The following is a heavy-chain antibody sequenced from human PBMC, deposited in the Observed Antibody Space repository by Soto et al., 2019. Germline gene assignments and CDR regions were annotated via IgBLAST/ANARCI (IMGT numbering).Heavy chain of an antibody. V-gene: IGHV4-31*03. CDR3: ATGRFGLTGRCFPNWCES. J-gene: IGHJ5*01. D-gene: IGHD1-20*01. Sequence: PSGTLSLTCTVSGGSISSGGYYWSWIRQHPGKGLEWIGYIYYSGSTYYNPSLKSRVTISVDTSKNQFSLKLSSVTAADTAVYYCATGRFGLTGRCFPNWCESLGQGALV. CDR2: IYYSGST. CDR1: GGSISSGGYY.